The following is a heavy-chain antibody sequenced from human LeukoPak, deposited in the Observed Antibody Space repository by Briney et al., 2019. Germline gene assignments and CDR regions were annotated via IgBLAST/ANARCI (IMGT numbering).Heavy chain of an antibody. CDR2: IRYDGSNK. V-gene: IGHV3-30*02. Sequence: GGSLRLSCAASGFTFSSYGMHWVRQAPGKGLEWVAFIRYDGSNKYYADSVKGRFTISRDNSKNTLYLQMNSLRAEDTAVYYCAKDSSSWRTLVPLDYWGQGTLVTVSS. CDR3: AKDSSSWRTLVPLDY. J-gene: IGHJ4*02. D-gene: IGHD6-13*01. CDR1: GFTFSSYG.